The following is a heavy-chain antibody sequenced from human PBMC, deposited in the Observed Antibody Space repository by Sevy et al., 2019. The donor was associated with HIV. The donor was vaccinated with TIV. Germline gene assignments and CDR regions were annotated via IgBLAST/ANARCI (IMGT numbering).Heavy chain of an antibody. CDR3: ARDVGGYNLD. CDR2: IWYDGSNK. Sequence: GGSLRLSCAASGFTFSTYGMHWVRQAPAKGLEWVAVIWYDGSNKYYADSVKGRFTISRDNSKNTLYLQMNGLRAEDTALYYCARDVGGYNLDWGQGTLVTVSS. V-gene: IGHV3-33*01. D-gene: IGHD5-12*01. J-gene: IGHJ4*02. CDR1: GFTFSTYG.